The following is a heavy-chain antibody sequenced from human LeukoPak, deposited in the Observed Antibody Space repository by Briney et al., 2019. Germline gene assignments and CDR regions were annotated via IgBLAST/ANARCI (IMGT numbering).Heavy chain of an antibody. CDR2: IYYSGST. V-gene: IGHV4-39*07. Sequence: SETLSLTCTVSGGSISSSSYYWGWIRQPPGKGLEWIGSIYYSGSTYYNPSLKSRVTISVDRSKNQFSLKLSSVTAADTAVYYCARVRRSRYCSSTSCPDAFDIWGQGTMVTVSS. J-gene: IGHJ3*02. CDR3: ARVRRSRYCSSTSCPDAFDI. D-gene: IGHD2-2*01. CDR1: GGSISSSSYY.